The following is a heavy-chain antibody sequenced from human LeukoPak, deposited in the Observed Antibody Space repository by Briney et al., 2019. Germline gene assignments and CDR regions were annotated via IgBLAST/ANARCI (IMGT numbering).Heavy chain of an antibody. V-gene: IGHV1-46*01. Sequence: ASVTVSCKASGYTFTSYYMHWVRQAPGQGLEWMGLINPSGGSTSYAQKFQGRVTMTRDTSTSTVYMELSSLRSEDTAVYYCARDVGYGDYPSYGMDVWGQGTTVTVPS. CDR1: GYTFTSYY. J-gene: IGHJ6*02. CDR3: ARDVGYGDYPSYGMDV. D-gene: IGHD4-17*01. CDR2: INPSGGST.